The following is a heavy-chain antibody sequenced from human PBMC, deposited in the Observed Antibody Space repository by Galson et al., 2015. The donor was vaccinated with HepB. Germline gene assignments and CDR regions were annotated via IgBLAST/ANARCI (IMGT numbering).Heavy chain of an antibody. D-gene: IGHD6-13*01. CDR3: ARHGGYSTGWYITAIDY. CDR1: GYSRSSYR. CDR2: LYPGDSDS. V-gene: IGHV5-51*01. J-gene: IGHJ4*02. Sequence: HSGAAVKKPRESLQISCKGAGYSRSSYRSGWVRQIPGKGMVWMGKLYPGDSDSRYSPSIPGPVTTSADKSISTAYLQWRSLKASDSAMYDCARHGGYSTGWYITAIDYWGQGTPVTVSS.